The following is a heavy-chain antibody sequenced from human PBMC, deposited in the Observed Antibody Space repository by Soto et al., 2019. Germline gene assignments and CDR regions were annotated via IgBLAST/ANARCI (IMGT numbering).Heavy chain of an antibody. CDR2: IYYSGRT. CDR1: GGSISSSSHY. Sequence: QLQLQESGPGLVKPSETLSLSCTVSGGSISSSSHYWGWIRQPPGKGLEWIGNIYYSGRTYYNPSLKSRVTISVDTSKNHFSLNLNSVTAADTAVFYCARSYYDFWSGSSYWYFDLWGRGTLVTVSS. V-gene: IGHV4-39*02. CDR3: ARSYYDFWSGSSYWYFDL. D-gene: IGHD3-3*01. J-gene: IGHJ2*01.